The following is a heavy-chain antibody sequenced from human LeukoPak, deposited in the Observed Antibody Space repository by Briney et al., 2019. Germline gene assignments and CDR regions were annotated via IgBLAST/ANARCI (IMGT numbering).Heavy chain of an antibody. D-gene: IGHD2-2*01. CDR1: GGSLSSYS. Sequence: SETLSLTCTVSGGSLSSYSWSWIRQPPGKGLEWIGHIYYSGSTNYNPSLKSRVTISIDTSKNQFSLKLSSVTAADTAVYYCARAPGYCSSTSCYPRRNNWFDPWGQGTLVTVSS. CDR3: ARAPGYCSSTSCYPRRNNWFDP. CDR2: IYYSGST. V-gene: IGHV4-59*08. J-gene: IGHJ5*02.